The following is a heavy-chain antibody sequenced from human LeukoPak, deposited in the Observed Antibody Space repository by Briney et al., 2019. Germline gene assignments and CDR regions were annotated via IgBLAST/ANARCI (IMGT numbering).Heavy chain of an antibody. CDR2: ISGSGGST. V-gene: IGHV3-23*01. J-gene: IGHJ4*02. Sequence: GGSLRLSCAASGFTFSSYAMSWVRQAPGKGLEWVSAISGSGGSTYYADSVKGRFTISRDNSKNTLYLQMNSLRAEDTVVYYCAKSGGYSYGPDYWGQGTLVTVSS. CDR3: AKSGGYSYGPDY. D-gene: IGHD5-18*01. CDR1: GFTFSSYA.